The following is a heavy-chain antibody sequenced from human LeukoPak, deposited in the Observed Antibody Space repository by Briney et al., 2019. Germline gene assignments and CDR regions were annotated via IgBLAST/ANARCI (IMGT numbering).Heavy chain of an antibody. CDR1: GFAFSNYW. J-gene: IGHJ4*02. D-gene: IGHD5-18*01. CDR3: AKDSYSKGDY. V-gene: IGHV3-74*01. Sequence: GGSLRLSCAASGFAFSNYWMHWVRQAPGKGLVWVSRINSDGSSTHYADSVKGRFTISRDNAKNSLYLQMNSLRAEDTGVYYCAKDSYSKGDYWGQGVLVTVSS. CDR2: INSDGSST.